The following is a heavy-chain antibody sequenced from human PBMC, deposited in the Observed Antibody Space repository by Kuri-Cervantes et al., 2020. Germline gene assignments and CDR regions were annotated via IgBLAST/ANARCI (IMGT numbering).Heavy chain of an antibody. D-gene: IGHD3-9*01. V-gene: IGHV3-23*01. CDR1: GFTFSSYA. CDR3: ARDPRGIGAFDI. CDR2: ISGSGGST. J-gene: IGHJ4*02. Sequence: GGSLRLSCSASGFTFSSYAMSLVRQAPGKGLVWVSAISGSGGSTYYADSVKGRFTISRDNAKNSLYLQMNSLRAEDTTVYYCARDPRGIGAFDIWGKGTLVTVSS.